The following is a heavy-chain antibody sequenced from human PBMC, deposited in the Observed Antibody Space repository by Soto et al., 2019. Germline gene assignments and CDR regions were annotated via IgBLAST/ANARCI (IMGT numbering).Heavy chain of an antibody. CDR2: VNPKSGAT. V-gene: IGHV1-2*02. CDR1: GYTFTAYY. Sequence: QVRLVQSGAEVLQPGASVKVSCTTSGYTFTAYYLHWVRQAPGQGLEWMGWVNPKSGATNYAQKFQGRLSMTRDTSLSSAHMQLSRLTSDDTAVYYCATGTNGTTGWFHPWGKGTQVTVSS. CDR3: ATGTNGTTGWFHP. D-gene: IGHD1-1*01. J-gene: IGHJ5*02.